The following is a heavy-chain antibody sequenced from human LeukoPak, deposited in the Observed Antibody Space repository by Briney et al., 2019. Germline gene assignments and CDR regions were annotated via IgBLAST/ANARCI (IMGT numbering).Heavy chain of an antibody. Sequence: PGGSLRLSCAASGFTVSSNYMSWVRQAPGKGLEWVSVISGSGGSTYYADSVKGRFTISRDNSKNTLYLQMNSLRAEDTAVYYCAKDGGNYPIYYYYGMDVWGQGTTVTVSS. D-gene: IGHD1-7*01. CDR3: AKDGGNYPIYYYYGMDV. CDR1: GFTVSSNY. J-gene: IGHJ6*02. CDR2: ISGSGGST. V-gene: IGHV3-23*01.